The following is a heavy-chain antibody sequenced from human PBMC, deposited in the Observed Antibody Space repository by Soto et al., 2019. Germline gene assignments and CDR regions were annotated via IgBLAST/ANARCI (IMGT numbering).Heavy chain of an antibody. CDR3: ASGGLTGTTGFDY. J-gene: IGHJ4*02. D-gene: IGHD1-20*01. CDR2: IYHSGST. Sequence: QLQMQESGSGLVKHSQTLSLTCAVSVGSISSGGYSWSWIRQPPGKGLEWIGYIYHSGSTYYNPSLMRRVTISVDRAKHQFSLKLSSVTAADTAVYSCASGGLTGTTGFDYWGQGTMVIVSA. V-gene: IGHV4-30-2*01. CDR1: VGSISSGGYS.